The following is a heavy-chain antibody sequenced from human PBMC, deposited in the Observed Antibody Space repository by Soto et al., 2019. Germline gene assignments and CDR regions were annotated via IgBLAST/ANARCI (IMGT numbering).Heavy chain of an antibody. CDR2: ISPDGSNE. J-gene: IGHJ1*01. CDR3: ARENSRIAPRLFQH. Sequence: GGSLRLSCVASGFSFSGYAMHWARQAPGKGLEWVALISPDGSNEYYSDSARGRFSISRDNSKNTLFLQMNSLRPEDTALYFCARENSRIAPRLFQHWGHGTLATVSS. D-gene: IGHD6-6*01. CDR1: GFSFSGYA. V-gene: IGHV3-30-3*01.